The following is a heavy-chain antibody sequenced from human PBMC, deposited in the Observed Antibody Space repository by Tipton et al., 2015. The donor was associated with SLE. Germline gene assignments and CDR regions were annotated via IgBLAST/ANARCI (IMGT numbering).Heavy chain of an antibody. V-gene: IGHV4-34*01. CDR1: GGSFSAYY. J-gene: IGHJ3*02. CDR2: INHSGST. D-gene: IGHD3-9*01. CDR3: ASGILTGYAAFDI. Sequence: TLSLTCAVYGGSFSAYYWSWIRQHPGKGLEWIGEINHSGSTNYNPSLKSRVTISVDTSKNQFSLKLSSVTAADTAVYYCASGILTGYAAFDIWGPGTMVTVSS.